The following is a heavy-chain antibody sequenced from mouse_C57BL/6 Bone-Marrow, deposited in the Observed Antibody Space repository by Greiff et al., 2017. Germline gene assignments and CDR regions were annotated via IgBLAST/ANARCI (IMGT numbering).Heavy chain of an antibody. CDR1: GYTFTSYD. D-gene: IGHD1-3*01. CDR3: ELITTLNYYAMDY. V-gene: IGHV1-85*01. J-gene: IGHJ4*01. CDR2: IYPRDGST. Sequence: VQLQESGPELVKPGASVKLSCKASGYTFTSYDINWVKQRPGQGLEWIGWIYPRDGSTMYNEKFKGKATLTVDTSSSTAYMELHSLTSEDSAVFFCELITTLNYYAMDYWGQGTSVTVSA.